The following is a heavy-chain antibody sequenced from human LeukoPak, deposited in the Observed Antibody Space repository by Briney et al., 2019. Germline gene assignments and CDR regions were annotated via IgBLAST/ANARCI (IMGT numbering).Heavy chain of an antibody. CDR3: ARGPPYFDY. V-gene: IGHV4-34*01. Sequence: SETLSLTCAVYGGSLSGYYWSWIRQPPGKGLEWIGEINHSGSTNYNPSLKSRVTISVDTSKNQFSLKLSSVTAADTAVYYCARGPPYFDYWGQGTLVTVSS. J-gene: IGHJ4*02. CDR1: GGSLSGYY. CDR2: INHSGST.